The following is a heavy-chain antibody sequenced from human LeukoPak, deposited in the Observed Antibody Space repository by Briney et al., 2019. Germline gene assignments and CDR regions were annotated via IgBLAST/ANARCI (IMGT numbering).Heavy chain of an antibody. CDR1: GGSISSGDYY. J-gene: IGHJ5*02. CDR3: ARANPKYIVVVAAATPKGRWFDP. Sequence: SETLSLTCTVSGGSISSGDYYWSWIRQPPGKGLEWIGYIYYSGSTYYNPSLKSRVTISVDTSKNQFSLKLSSVTAADTAVYYCARANPKYIVVVAAATPKGRWFDPWGQGTLVTVSS. V-gene: IGHV4-30-4*01. CDR2: IYYSGST. D-gene: IGHD2-15*01.